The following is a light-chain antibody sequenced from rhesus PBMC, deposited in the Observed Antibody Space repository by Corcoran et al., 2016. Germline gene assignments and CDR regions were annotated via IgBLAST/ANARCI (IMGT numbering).Light chain of an antibody. CDR1: QSVGSS. CDR3: QKYSSSPPFT. CDR2: GAS. Sequence: QVILTQSPATLSLSPGERATLPCRASQSVGSSLAWYQQKPGQAPRLLIYGASRRATGIPDRFSGSGSGTEFTLTISSLEPEDFAVYYCQKYSSSPPFTFGPGTKLDIK. V-gene: IGKV3-53*01. J-gene: IGKJ3*01.